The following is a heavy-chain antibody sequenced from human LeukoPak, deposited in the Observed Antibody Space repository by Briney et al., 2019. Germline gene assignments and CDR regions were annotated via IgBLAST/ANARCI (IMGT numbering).Heavy chain of an antibody. D-gene: IGHD4-17*01. CDR2: INPNSGGT. CDR3: AAEGHDYGAAGWFDP. V-gene: IGHV1-2*03. J-gene: IGHJ5*02. Sequence: AASVSVSCKASGYTFTGYYMHWVLQAPGQGLEWMGWINPNSGGTNYAQKFQGRVTMTRDTSISTAYMELSSLRSEDTAVYYCAAEGHDYGAAGWFDPWGQGTLVTVSS. CDR1: GYTFTGYY.